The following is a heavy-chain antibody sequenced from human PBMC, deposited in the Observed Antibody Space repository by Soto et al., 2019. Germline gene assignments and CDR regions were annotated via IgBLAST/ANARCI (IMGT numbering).Heavy chain of an antibody. J-gene: IGHJ4*02. CDR1: GFTFSSYA. D-gene: IGHD2-21*01. V-gene: IGHV3-23*01. CDR2: FSGGRDTT. Sequence: VQLLESGGGLVQPGGSLRLSCVASGFTFSSYAMSWVRQAPGQRLEWVATFSGGRDTTWHADSVKGRFTVSRDSFKNTRSLQMNSVRPEDTGRYYCAKATSATCTGSICYSFDYWGQGTLVTVSS. CDR3: AKATSATCTGSICYSFDY.